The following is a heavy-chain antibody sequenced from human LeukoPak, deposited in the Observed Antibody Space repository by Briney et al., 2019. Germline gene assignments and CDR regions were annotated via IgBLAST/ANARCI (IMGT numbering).Heavy chain of an antibody. CDR1: GDSIGTDSSY. V-gene: IGHV4-61*02. CDR3: ARAGGLFCTSTSCHNWFDP. Sequence: PSQTLSLTCSVSGDSIGTDSSYWSWIRQPAGKGLEWIGRIYTSGSTNYNPSLKSRVTISVDTSKNQFSLKLSSVTAADTAVYYCARAGGLFCTSTSCHNWFDPWGQGTLVTVSS. D-gene: IGHD2-2*01. CDR2: IYTSGST. J-gene: IGHJ5*02.